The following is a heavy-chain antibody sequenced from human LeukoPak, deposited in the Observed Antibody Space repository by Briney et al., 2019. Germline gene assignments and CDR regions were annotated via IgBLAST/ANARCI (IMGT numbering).Heavy chain of an antibody. Sequence: SVKVSCKASGYTFTGYYMHWVRQAPGQGLEWMGWINPNSGGTNYAQKFQGRVTMTRDTSISTAYMELSRLRSDDTAVYYCARVYGYYDILTGAMNYYYYYMDVWGKGTTVTVSS. CDR1: GYTFTGYY. CDR3: ARVYGYYDILTGAMNYYYYYMDV. D-gene: IGHD3-9*01. V-gene: IGHV1-2*02. CDR2: INPNSGGT. J-gene: IGHJ6*03.